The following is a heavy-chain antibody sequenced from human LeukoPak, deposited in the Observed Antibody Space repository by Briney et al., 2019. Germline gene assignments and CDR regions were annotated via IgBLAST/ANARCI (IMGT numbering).Heavy chain of an antibody. D-gene: IGHD5-18*01. V-gene: IGHV5-51*01. J-gene: IGHJ2*01. Sequence: GESLKISCKGSGYNFATYWIGWVRQMPGKGLEWMGIIYPGDSDIRYSPSFQGQVTISADKFISTAYLQWSSLRASDTAMYYCARRDGYSYGYTPKPGRYFDLWGRGTLVTVSS. CDR1: GYNFATYW. CDR3: ARRDGYSYGYTPKPGRYFDL. CDR2: IYPGDSDI.